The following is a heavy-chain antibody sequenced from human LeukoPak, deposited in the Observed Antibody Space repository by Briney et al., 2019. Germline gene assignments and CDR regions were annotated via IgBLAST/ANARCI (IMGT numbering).Heavy chain of an antibody. J-gene: IGHJ4*02. D-gene: IGHD2-2*01. CDR2: ISAYNGNT. V-gene: IGHV1-18*01. Sequence: ASVKVSCKASGYTFTSYGISWVRQAPGQGLEWMGWISAYNGNTNYAQKLQGRVTMTTDTSTSTAYVELRSLRSDDTAVYYCARGREDIVVVPAAIGYSDYWGQGTLVTVSS. CDR1: GYTFTSYG. CDR3: ARGREDIVVVPAAIGYSDY.